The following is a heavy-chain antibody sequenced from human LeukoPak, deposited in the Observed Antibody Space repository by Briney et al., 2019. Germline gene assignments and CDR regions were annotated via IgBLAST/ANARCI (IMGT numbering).Heavy chain of an antibody. Sequence: GGSLRLSCAASGFTFSGRWMSWHRQASGKGLEWVANINQDGTDKYYVDSVKGRFTISRDNAKNSLYLQMNSLRAEDTAVYYCAREIVGTHKSRFDPWGQGTLVTVSS. V-gene: IGHV3-7*03. CDR3: AREIVGTHKSRFDP. J-gene: IGHJ5*02. CDR1: GFTFSGRW. D-gene: IGHD1-26*01. CDR2: INQDGTDK.